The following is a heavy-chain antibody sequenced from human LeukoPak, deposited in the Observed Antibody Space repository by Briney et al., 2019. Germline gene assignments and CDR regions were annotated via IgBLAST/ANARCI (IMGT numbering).Heavy chain of an antibody. CDR1: GFTFSSYA. J-gene: IGHJ4*02. V-gene: IGHV3-23*01. CDR3: AKDRGMDNSGWLGLFDY. Sequence: PGGSLRLSCAASGFTFSSYAMSWVCQAPGKGLEWVSHITASGTAMFYADSVKGRFTISRDNAKNSLYLQMNSLRAEDTALYYCAKDRGMDNSGWLGLFDYWGQGTLVTVSS. CDR2: ITASGTAM. D-gene: IGHD6-19*01.